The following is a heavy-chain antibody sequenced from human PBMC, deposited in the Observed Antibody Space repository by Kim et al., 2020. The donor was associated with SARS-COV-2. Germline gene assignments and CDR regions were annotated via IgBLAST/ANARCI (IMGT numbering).Heavy chain of an antibody. V-gene: IGHV1-46*01. Sequence: ASVKVSCKASGYTFTSYYMHWVRQAPGQGLEWMGIINPSGGSTSYAQKFQGRVTMTQDTSTSTVYMELSSLRSEDTAVYYCARGSPVYYDILTGYYRDYWGQGTLVTVSS. CDR1: GYTFTSYY. CDR3: ARGSPVYYDILTGYYRDY. D-gene: IGHD3-9*01. CDR2: INPSGGST. J-gene: IGHJ4*02.